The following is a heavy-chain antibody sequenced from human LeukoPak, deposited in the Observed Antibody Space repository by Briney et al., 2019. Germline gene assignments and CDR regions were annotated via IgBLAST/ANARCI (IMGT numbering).Heavy chain of an antibody. V-gene: IGHV4-39*01. CDR1: GGSISSSSYY. Sequence: KASETLSLTCTVSGGSISSSSYYWGWIRQPPGKGLEWIGSIYYSGSTYYNPSLKSRVTISVDTSKNQFSLKLSSVTAADTAVNYCARPRAKTTVVTFDAFDIWGQGTMVTVSS. D-gene: IGHD4-23*01. CDR3: ARPRAKTTVVTFDAFDI. CDR2: IYYSGST. J-gene: IGHJ3*02.